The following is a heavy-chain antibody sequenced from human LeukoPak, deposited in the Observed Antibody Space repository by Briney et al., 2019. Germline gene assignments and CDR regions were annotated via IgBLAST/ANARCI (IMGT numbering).Heavy chain of an antibody. CDR2: IYSGGST. CDR3: ARHPYSPSCISNICYRWLDP. V-gene: IGHV3-53*01. Sequence: GGSLRLSCAASGFTVSSNYMSWVRQAPGKGLEWVSVIYSGGSTYYADSVKGRFTISRDNSKNTLYLQMNSLRAEDTAVYYCARHPYSPSCISNICYRWLDPWGQGTLVTVS. J-gene: IGHJ5*02. CDR1: GFTVSSNY. D-gene: IGHD2-2*02.